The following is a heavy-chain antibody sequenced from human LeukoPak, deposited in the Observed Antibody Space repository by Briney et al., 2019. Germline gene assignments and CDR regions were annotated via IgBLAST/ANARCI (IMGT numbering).Heavy chain of an antibody. V-gene: IGHV4-30-4*07. CDR1: GGSISSGGYS. D-gene: IGHD3-10*01. CDR2: IASTGST. Sequence: PSQTLSLTCAVSGGSISSGGYSWSWIRQPPGTGLEWIGYIASTGSTYYNPSLKSRLSISLDTSKNQFSLNLSSVTAADTAVFYCARLGVTQDAFDIWGQGTMVTVSS. CDR3: ARLGVTQDAFDI. J-gene: IGHJ3*02.